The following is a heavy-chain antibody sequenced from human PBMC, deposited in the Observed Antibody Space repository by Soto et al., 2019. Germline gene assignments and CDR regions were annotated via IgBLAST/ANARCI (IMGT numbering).Heavy chain of an antibody. J-gene: IGHJ6*02. Sequence: QLQLQESGPGLVKPSETLSLTCAVSGDSISSSSYYWGWIRQPPGKGLEWIGSIYSSGNTYYNPSLKSRVTISVDTSSNQFSLKLTSVTAADTAVYYCVPRGPNFYYYGVDVGGQGTTVTVSS. CDR3: VPRGPNFYYYGVDV. D-gene: IGHD2-2*01. CDR2: IYSSGNT. CDR1: GDSISSSSYY. V-gene: IGHV4-39*01.